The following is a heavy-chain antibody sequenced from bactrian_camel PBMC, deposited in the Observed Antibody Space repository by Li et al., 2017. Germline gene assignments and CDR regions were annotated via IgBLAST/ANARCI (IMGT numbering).Heavy chain of an antibody. CDR3: ATHSPHYRVHFY. D-gene: IGHD2*01. Sequence: DVQLVESGGGLVKPGGSLTMSCAASDTTFGTYDMTWVRQAPGKGLEWVSGIQSDGSSTSYADSVKGRFTISRDNAKNTLYLQMDSLKTEDSAVYYCATHSPHYRVHFYWGQGTQVIVS. J-gene: IGHJ4*01. CDR2: IQSDGSST. V-gene: IGHV3S32*01. CDR1: DTTFGTYD.